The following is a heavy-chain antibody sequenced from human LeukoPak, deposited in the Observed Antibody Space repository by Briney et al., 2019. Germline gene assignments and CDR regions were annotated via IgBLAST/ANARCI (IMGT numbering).Heavy chain of an antibody. D-gene: IGHD3-3*01. CDR3: ARGRLTIFGVVRTSRRNWFDP. Sequence: PSETLSLTCAVYGGSFSGYYWSWIRQPPGKGLEWIEEINHSGSTNYNPSLKSRVTISVDTSKNQFSLKLSSVTAADTAVYYCARGRLTIFGVVRTSRRNWFDPWGQGTLVTVSS. CDR1: GGSFSGYY. J-gene: IGHJ5*02. CDR2: INHSGST. V-gene: IGHV4-34*01.